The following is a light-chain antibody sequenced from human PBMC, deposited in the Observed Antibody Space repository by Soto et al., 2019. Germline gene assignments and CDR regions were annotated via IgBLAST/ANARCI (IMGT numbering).Light chain of an antibody. CDR3: CSHVGSYTFV. CDR1: SSDVGDNNH. J-gene: IGLJ1*01. CDR2: DVS. Sequence: QSALTQPRSVSGSPGQSITISCTGTSSDVGDNNHVSWYQHHPGKAPKLLIFDVSKRPSGVPDRFSGSKSGNTASLTISGLQAEDEADYSCCSHVGSYTFVFGTGTKLTVL. V-gene: IGLV2-11*01.